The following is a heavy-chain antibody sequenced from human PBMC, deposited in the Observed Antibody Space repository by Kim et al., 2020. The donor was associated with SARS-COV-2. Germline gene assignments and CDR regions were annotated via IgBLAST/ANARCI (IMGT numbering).Heavy chain of an antibody. D-gene: IGHD1-26*01. V-gene: IGHV3-74*01. Sequence: ADSVKGRFTISRDNAKNTLYLLMNSLRAEDTAVYYCAREVGATRTDAFDIWGQGTMVTVSS. J-gene: IGHJ3*02. CDR3: AREVGATRTDAFDI.